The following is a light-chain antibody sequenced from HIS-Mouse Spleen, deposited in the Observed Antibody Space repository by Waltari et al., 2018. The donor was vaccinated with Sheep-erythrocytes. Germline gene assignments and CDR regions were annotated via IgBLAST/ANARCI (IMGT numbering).Light chain of an antibody. CDR3: CSYAGSSTPWV. CDR1: SSDVGSYNL. CDR2: EGS. J-gene: IGLJ3*02. Sequence: QSALTQPASVSGSPGQSITISCTGTSSDVGSYNLVSWYQQHPGKAPKLMLYEGSKRASGVSNRFSVSKSGNTASLTISGLQAEDEADYYCCSYAGSSTPWVFGGGTKLTVL. V-gene: IGLV2-23*01.